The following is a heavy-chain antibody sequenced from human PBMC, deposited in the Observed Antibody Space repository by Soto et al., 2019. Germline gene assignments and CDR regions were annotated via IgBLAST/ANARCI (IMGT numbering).Heavy chain of an antibody. CDR1: GYPVTAYY. D-gene: IGHD3-3*01. V-gene: IGHV1-2*02. CDR3: ARGGGVGVAGSAAFDM. CDR2: INPATGAA. Sequence: QLHLVQSGAVVKKPGASVTVSCSASGYPVTAYYMHWVRQAPGRGLEWMGGINPATGAAKYTQTFQGRVTMTRETSTRTVFMELSGLTSKDTAFFYCARGGGVGVAGSAAFDMWGQGTLVTVSS. J-gene: IGHJ3*02.